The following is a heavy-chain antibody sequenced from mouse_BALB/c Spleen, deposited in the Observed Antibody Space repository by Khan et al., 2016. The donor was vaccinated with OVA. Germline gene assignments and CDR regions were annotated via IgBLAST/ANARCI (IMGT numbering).Heavy chain of an antibody. D-gene: IGHD2-13*01. CDR1: GYSITSDYA. Sequence: EVQLVESGPGLVKPSQSLSLTCTVTGYSITSDYAWNWIRPFPGNKLEWMGYISSTGSTSYNPSLKSRLSTTRDTSKNQFFLHLNSVTTEDTATYYCARSLYYSDSYAMDCWGQGTSVTVSS. V-gene: IGHV3-2*02. CDR2: ISSTGST. J-gene: IGHJ4*01. CDR3: ARSLYYSDSYAMDC.